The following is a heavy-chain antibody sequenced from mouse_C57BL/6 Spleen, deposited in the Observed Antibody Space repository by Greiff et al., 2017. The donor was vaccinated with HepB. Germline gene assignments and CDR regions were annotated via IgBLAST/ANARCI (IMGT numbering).Heavy chain of an antibody. Sequence: EVMLVESEGGLVQPGSSMKLSCTASGFTFSDYYMAWVRQVPEKGLEWVANINYDGSSTYYLDSLKSRFIISRDNAKNILYLQMSSLKSEDTATYYCARDRVVGYFDVWGTGTTVTVSS. J-gene: IGHJ1*03. D-gene: IGHD1-1*02. V-gene: IGHV5-16*01. CDR1: GFTFSDYY. CDR3: ARDRVVGYFDV. CDR2: INYDGSST.